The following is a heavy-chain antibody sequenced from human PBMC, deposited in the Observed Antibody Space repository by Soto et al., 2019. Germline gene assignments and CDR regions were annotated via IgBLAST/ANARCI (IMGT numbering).Heavy chain of an antibody. CDR3: AREFCSGGNCYTYYFDP. CDR1: GFTFSTYA. J-gene: IGHJ5*02. CDR2: ISGSGGGT. Sequence: GGSLRLSCAASGFTFSTYAMSWVRQAPGKGLEWVSSISGSGGGTNNAGSVKGRFTISRDNAKSTLFLQMNSLRDEDTAVYYCAREFCSGGNCYTYYFDPWGQGIPVTVSS. V-gene: IGHV3-23*01. D-gene: IGHD2-15*01.